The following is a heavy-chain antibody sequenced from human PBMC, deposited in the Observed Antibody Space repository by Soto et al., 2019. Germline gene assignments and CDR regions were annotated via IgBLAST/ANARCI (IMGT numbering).Heavy chain of an antibody. V-gene: IGHV1-18*01. CDR1: GYTFTSYG. J-gene: IGHJ6*02. CDR2: ISAYNGNT. Sequence: QVQLVQSGAEVKKPGASVKVSCKASGYTFTSYGISWVRQAPGQGLEWMGWISAYNGNTNYAQKLQGRVTMTTDTSTSTAYMELRSMRSDDTAVYYCGVYSSGWYYYGMDVWGQGTTVTVSS. D-gene: IGHD6-19*01. CDR3: GVYSSGWYYYGMDV.